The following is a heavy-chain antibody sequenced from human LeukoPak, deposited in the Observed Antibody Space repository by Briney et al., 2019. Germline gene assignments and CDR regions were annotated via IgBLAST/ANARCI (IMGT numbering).Heavy chain of an antibody. V-gene: IGHV1-46*01. D-gene: IGHD3-3*01. Sequence: VASVKVSCKASGYTFTSYYMHWVRQAPGQGLEWMGIINPSGGSTSYAQKFQGRVTMTRDMSTSTVYMELSSLRSEDTAVYYCARRGYYDFWSGYTDYYYYYYMDVWGKGTTVTVSS. CDR3: ARRGYYDFWSGYTDYYYYYYMDV. J-gene: IGHJ6*03. CDR1: GYTFTSYY. CDR2: INPSGGST.